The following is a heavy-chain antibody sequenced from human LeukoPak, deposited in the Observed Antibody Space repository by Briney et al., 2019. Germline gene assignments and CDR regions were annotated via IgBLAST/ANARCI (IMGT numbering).Heavy chain of an antibody. J-gene: IGHJ5*02. CDR3: ARTPWYCSSTSCYVNWFDP. CDR1: GYTFTGYY. Sequence: ASVKVSCKASGYTFTGYYMHWVRQAPGQGLEWMGWINPNSGGTNYAQKFQGRVTMTRDTSISTAYMELSRLGSDDTAVYYCARTPWYCSSTSCYVNWFDPWGQGTLVTVSS. V-gene: IGHV1-2*02. D-gene: IGHD2-2*01. CDR2: INPNSGGT.